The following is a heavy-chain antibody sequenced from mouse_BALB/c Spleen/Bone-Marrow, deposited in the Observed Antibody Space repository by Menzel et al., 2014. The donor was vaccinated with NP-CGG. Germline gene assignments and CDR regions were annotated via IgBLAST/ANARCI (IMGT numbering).Heavy chain of an antibody. CDR1: GYSFTGYY. V-gene: IGHV1-31*01. J-gene: IGHJ4*01. CDR3: ASNYYGYAMDY. CDR2: INPYNGAT. Sequence: VQLQQSGPGLVKPGASVKISCKASGYSFTGYYMHWVKQSHVKSLEWIGRINPYNGATSYNQNFKDKASLTVDKSSSTAYMELHSLTSEDSAVYYCASNYYGYAMDYWGQGTSVTVSS. D-gene: IGHD1-1*01.